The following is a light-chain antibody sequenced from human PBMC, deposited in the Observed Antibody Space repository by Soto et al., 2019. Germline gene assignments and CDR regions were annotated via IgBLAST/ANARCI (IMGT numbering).Light chain of an antibody. CDR1: QSVSSSY. Sequence: ELPLTHSPATLSLSPGARSVLPGLASQSVSSSYLAWYQQKPGQAPRLLIYAASNRATGIPDKFSGSGSGADYSLTISRLEPEDSAVYYCHQYDKAPQTFGQGTKVDIK. CDR2: AAS. V-gene: IGKV3-20*01. J-gene: IGKJ2*01. CDR3: HQYDKAPQT.